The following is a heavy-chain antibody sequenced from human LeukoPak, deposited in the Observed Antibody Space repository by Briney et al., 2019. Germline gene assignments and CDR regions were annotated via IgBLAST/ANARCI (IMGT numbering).Heavy chain of an antibody. J-gene: IGHJ5*02. D-gene: IGHD5-18*01. Sequence: SETLSLTCAVYGGSFSAYYWNWIRQPPGKGLEWIGQINHGGTTNYNPSLKSRVTISVDTSKNQMSLRLSSATAADTAVYYCARVDTAMSAFDPWGQGTLVTVSS. CDR1: GGSFSAYY. V-gene: IGHV4-34*01. CDR3: ARVDTAMSAFDP. CDR2: INHGGTT.